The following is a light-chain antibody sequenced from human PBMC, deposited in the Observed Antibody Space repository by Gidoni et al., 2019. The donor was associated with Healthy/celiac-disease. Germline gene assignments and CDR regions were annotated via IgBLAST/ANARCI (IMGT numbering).Light chain of an antibody. V-gene: IGKV3-15*01. CDR2: GAS. CDR3: QQYNNWPWT. J-gene: IGKJ1*01. Sequence: EIVMTQSPATLSVSPGERATLPCSASQSVSSNLDWYQQKPGQAPRLLIYGASTRATGIPARFSGSGSGTEFTLTISSLQSEDFAFYCCQQYNNWPWTFGQGTKVEIK. CDR1: QSVSSN.